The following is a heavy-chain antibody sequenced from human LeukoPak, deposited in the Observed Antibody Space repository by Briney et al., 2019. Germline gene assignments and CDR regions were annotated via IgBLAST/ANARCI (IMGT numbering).Heavy chain of an antibody. J-gene: IGHJ4*02. Sequence: PGGSLRLSCAASGFTFSTHAMTWVRQAPGKGLEWVSSIATGFDTYSADSVKGRFAISRDNSKNTLYLQMNNLRADDTALYYCARFPGFGSGTYRLDYCGQGTLVTVSS. CDR3: ARFPGFGSGTYRLDY. V-gene: IGHV3-23*01. CDR1: GFTFSTHA. CDR2: IATGFDT. D-gene: IGHD3-10*01.